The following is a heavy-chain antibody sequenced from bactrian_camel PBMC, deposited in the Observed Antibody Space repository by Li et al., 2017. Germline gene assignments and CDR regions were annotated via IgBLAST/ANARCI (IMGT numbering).Heavy chain of an antibody. D-gene: IGHD2*01. CDR3: AADTTVGRWNLFLASQWKY. J-gene: IGHJ4*01. V-gene: IGHV3S9*01. CDR2: IDDDGST. CDR1: GFGYGNSFSSYL. Sequence: HVQLVESGGGSAQAGGSLRLSCVASGFGYGNSFSSYLLAWFRQAPGKGRENIAAIDDDGSTKYDDSVKGRLTISRDDAKNTLYLQMDALKPEDTAMYYCAADTTVGRWNLFLASQWKYWGQGTQVTVS.